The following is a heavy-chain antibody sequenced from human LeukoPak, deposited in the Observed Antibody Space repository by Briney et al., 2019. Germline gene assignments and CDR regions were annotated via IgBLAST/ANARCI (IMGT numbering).Heavy chain of an antibody. J-gene: IGHJ4*02. CDR2: ISSSGSTI. CDR1: GFTFSDYY. V-gene: IGHV3-11*01. Sequence: GGSLRLSCAASGFTFSDYYMGWIRQAPGKGLEWVSYISSSGSTIYYADSVKGRFTISRDNAKNSLYLQMNSLRAEDTAVYYCAREKAVAKHFDYWGQGTLVTVSS. D-gene: IGHD6-19*01. CDR3: AREKAVAKHFDY.